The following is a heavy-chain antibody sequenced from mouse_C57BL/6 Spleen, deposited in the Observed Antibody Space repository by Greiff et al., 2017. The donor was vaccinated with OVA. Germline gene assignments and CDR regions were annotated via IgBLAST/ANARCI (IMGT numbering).Heavy chain of an antibody. CDR2: IRLKSDNYAT. D-gene: IGHD1-1*01. V-gene: IGHV6-3*01. CDR3: TGYPLDGSSWLGAMDY. J-gene: IGHJ4*01. Sequence: EVKLVESGGGLVQPGGSMKLSCVASGFTFSNYWMNWVRQSPEKGLEWVAQIRLKSDNYATHYAVSVKGRITISRDDSKSSVYQQMNNLKAEDTGIYYCTGYPLDGSSWLGAMDYWGQGTSVTVSS. CDR1: GFTFSNYW.